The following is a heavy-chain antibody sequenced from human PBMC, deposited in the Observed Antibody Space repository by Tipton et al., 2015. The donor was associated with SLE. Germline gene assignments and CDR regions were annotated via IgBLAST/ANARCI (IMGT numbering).Heavy chain of an antibody. CDR3: TRVQAAAGTDAFDI. V-gene: IGHV4-34*01. CDR1: GGSFSGYY. D-gene: IGHD6-13*01. CDR2: INHSGST. Sequence: LRLSCAVYGGSFSGYYWSWIRQPPGKGLEWIGEINHSGSTNYNPPLKSRVTISVDTSKNQFSLKLSSVTAADTAVYYCTRVQAAAGTDAFDIWGQGTMVTVSS. J-gene: IGHJ3*02.